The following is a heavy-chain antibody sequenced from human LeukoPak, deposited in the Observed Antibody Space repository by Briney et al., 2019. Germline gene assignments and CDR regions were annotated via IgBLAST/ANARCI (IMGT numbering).Heavy chain of an antibody. D-gene: IGHD6-19*01. CDR1: GFSFSSYD. CDR2: IGSGGDT. J-gene: IGHJ4*02. Sequence: PGGSLRLSCAGSGFSFSSYDMLWVRQATGKGLEWVSAIGSGGDTYYAGSVKGRFIISRESAKNSIYLQMNSLSAGDTAVYFCARAVAGTDEIDSWGQGTLVTVSS. CDR3: ARAVAGTDEIDS. V-gene: IGHV3-13*01.